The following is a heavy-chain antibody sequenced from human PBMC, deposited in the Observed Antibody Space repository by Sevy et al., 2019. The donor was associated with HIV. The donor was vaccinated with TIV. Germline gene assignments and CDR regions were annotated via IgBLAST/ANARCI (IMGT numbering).Heavy chain of an antibody. J-gene: IGHJ6*03. D-gene: IGHD3-16*01. CDR2: PSKTGRT. V-gene: IGHV4-61*01. Sequence: PSKTLSLSCSVTAGSVSSGTYYWSSIRQPPAKGLAGIGHPSKTGRTNYKLSLQSRVTISVDTSTNQFSLRLRSVTAADTAVYYCARVPRGQLWYSGSLGGYYYHMDVWGKWTTVTVSS. CDR1: AGSVSSGTYY. CDR3: ARVPRGQLWYSGSLGGYYYHMDV.